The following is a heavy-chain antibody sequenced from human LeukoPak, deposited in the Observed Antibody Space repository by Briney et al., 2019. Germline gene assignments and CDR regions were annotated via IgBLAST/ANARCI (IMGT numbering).Heavy chain of an antibody. J-gene: IGHJ4*02. CDR1: GFTFSNYA. D-gene: IGHD3-9*01. CDR3: ARDSPIYDILTGPDY. V-gene: IGHV3-30*02. CDR2: IRYDGTDK. Sequence: AGGSLRLSCAASGFTFSNYAMHWVRQAPGKGLEWVAFIRYDGTDKYSADSVKARFTISRDNSRNTLSLQMNSLRAEDTAVYYCARDSPIYDILTGPDYWGQGTLVTVSS.